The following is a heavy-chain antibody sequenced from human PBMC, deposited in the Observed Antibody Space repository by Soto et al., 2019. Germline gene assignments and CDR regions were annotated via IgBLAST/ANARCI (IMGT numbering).Heavy chain of an antibody. J-gene: IGHJ5*02. V-gene: IGHV4-31*03. CDR2: IYYSGST. Sequence: QVQLQESGPGLVKPSQTLSLTCTVSGGSISSGGYYWSWIRQHPGKGLEWIGYIYYSGSTYYNPALQSRVTXXVXAXXNQFSLKLSAVTAADTAVYYCARVRGIAAVHWFDPGGQGTLVTVSS. CDR3: ARVRGIAAVHWFDP. CDR1: GGSISSGGYY. D-gene: IGHD6-13*01.